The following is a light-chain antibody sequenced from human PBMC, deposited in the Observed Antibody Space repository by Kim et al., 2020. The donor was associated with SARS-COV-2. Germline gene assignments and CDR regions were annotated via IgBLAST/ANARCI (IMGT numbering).Light chain of an antibody. Sequence: APGQTARIPCGGNNIGGHSVHWYQQKPGQAPVLVIYYDRDRPSGIPERFPGPKAATTATLHISRVEAGDEADYYCQVWDTDTDDYVFGTGTKVTV. V-gene: IGLV3-21*01. CDR2: YDR. CDR3: QVWDTDTDDYV. J-gene: IGLJ1*01. CDR1: NIGGHS.